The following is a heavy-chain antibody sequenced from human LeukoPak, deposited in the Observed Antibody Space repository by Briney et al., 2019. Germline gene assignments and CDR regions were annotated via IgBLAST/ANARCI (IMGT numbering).Heavy chain of an antibody. J-gene: IGHJ4*02. V-gene: IGHV3-23*01. Sequence: GGSLRLSCAASGFTFNTYAMNWVRQAPGKGLEWVSSIGVSGVSTYYGDSVKGRLTISRDSSKNTLYLQMNSLRAEDTAVYYCAKRSAGGLPPYFDYWGQGTPVTVSP. CDR2: IGVSGVST. CDR1: GFTFNTYA. D-gene: IGHD6-13*01. CDR3: AKRSAGGLPPYFDY.